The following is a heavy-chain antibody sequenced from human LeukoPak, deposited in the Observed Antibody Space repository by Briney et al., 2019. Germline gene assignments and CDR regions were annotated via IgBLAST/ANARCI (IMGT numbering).Heavy chain of an antibody. D-gene: IGHD2-2*01. CDR1: GGTFSSYA. V-gene: IGHV1-69*05. J-gene: IGHJ4*02. CDR2: IIPIFGTA. Sequence: SVKVSCKASGGTFSSYAISWVRRAPGQGLEWMGRIIPIFGTANYAQKFQGRVTITTDESTSTAYMELSSLRSEDTAVYYCARDRDCSSTSCYPSYFDYWGQGTLVTVSS. CDR3: ARDRDCSSTSCYPSYFDY.